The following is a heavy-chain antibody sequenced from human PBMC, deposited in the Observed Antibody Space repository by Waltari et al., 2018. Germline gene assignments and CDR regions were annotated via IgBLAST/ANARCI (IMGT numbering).Heavy chain of an antibody. CDR1: GFTFTSFS. D-gene: IGHD2-8*01. CDR2: ISSSSNNI. Sequence: EVQLVESGGGLVKPGGSLRLSCAASGFTFTSFSINWVRQAPGNGLGWVSSISSSSNNIYYADPWKGRFTISRDNAKYSLYLQMNSLRVEDTAVYHCARDVLGYYGMDVWGQGTTVTVSS. V-gene: IGHV3-21*01. J-gene: IGHJ6*02. CDR3: ARDVLGYYGMDV.